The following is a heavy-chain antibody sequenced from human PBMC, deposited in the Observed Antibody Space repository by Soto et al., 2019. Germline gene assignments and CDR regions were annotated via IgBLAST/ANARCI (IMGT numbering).Heavy chain of an antibody. CDR2: INPSGGST. D-gene: IGHD4-17*01. CDR3: ARGTSTVTTARSLDY. CDR1: GYTFTSYY. J-gene: IGHJ4*02. V-gene: IGHV1-46*01. Sequence: QVQLVQSGAEVKKPGASVKVSCKASGYTFTSYYMHWVRQAPGQGLEWMGIINPSGGSTSYAQKFQGRVTMTRDTSTSTVYMELSSLRSEDTAVYYCARGTSTVTTARSLDYWGQGTLVTVSS.